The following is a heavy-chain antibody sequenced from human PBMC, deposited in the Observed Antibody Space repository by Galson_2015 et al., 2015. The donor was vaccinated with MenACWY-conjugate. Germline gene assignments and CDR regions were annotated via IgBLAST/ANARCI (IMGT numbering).Heavy chain of an antibody. CDR1: GFIFNTYW. D-gene: IGHD3-10*01. Sequence: SLRLSCAASGFIFNTYWMHWVRQAPGKGLVWLSRINGDGSVTNYADSVRGRFTISRDNAKNTLYLQMNSLRAEDTAIYYCARDRVYGSGSSDRWGQGTLVTVSS. CDR2: INGDGSVT. CDR3: ARDRVYGSGSSDR. J-gene: IGHJ5*02. V-gene: IGHV3-74*01.